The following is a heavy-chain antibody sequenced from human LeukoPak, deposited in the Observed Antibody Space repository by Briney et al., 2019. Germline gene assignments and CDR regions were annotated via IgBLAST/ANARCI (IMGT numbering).Heavy chain of an antibody. J-gene: IGHJ4*02. CDR1: GFIFRTHA. V-gene: IGHV3-23*01. D-gene: IGHD3-3*01. Sequence: GGSLRLSCAASGFIFRTHAMSWVRQAPGKGLEWLSTITITDGGTYYIDSVKGRFTMSRDNSKNELYLEMNSLRAEDTAVYYCAREAWRPYLDYWDQGTLVTVSS. CDR3: AREAWRPYLDY. CDR2: ITITDGGT.